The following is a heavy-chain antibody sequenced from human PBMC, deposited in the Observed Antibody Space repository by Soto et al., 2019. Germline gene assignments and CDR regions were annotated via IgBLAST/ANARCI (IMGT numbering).Heavy chain of an antibody. CDR2: ISASGGTT. CDR1: GFIFNDYA. D-gene: IGHD6-13*01. V-gene: IGHV3-23*01. Sequence: GEFLRLSCAACGFIFNDYAVSWVRRAPGKELEWVSGISASGGTTFYADSVKGRFTISRDNSKNTLYLKMNSLRAEDTAVYYCAKDEGYSSSWYASIWFDPWGQGTLVTVSS. J-gene: IGHJ5*02. CDR3: AKDEGYSSSWYASIWFDP.